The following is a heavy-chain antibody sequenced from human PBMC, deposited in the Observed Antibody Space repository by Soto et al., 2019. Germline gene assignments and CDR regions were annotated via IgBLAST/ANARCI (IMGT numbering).Heavy chain of an antibody. J-gene: IGHJ3*02. CDR3: AREPLYDYGDLSDVFDM. Sequence: QVQLQESGPGLVKPSQTLSLSCTVSGDFMSRGDYYWGWIRQPPGKGLEWIGFIYHTGRTYYSPSLNGRVDISVDTSKNQFSLKRSSVTAADTAGYYCAREPLYDYGDLSDVFDMWGQGTMVTVSS. V-gene: IGHV4-30-4*01. CDR2: IYHTGRT. D-gene: IGHD4-17*01. CDR1: GDFMSRGDYY.